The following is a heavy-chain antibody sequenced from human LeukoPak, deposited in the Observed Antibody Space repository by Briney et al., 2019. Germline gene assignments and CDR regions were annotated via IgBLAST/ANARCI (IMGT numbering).Heavy chain of an antibody. CDR1: GFTFTCCW. J-gene: IGHJ4*02. CDR2: IWYDGSNK. V-gene: IGHV3-33*06. CDR3: AKDGGWVAQGLFDY. Sequence: PGGSLRLSCAASGFTFTCCWMSWVRQTPGKGLEWVAVIWYDGSNKYYSDSVKGRFTISRDNSKNTLYLQMNSLRAEDTAVYYCAKDGGWVAQGLFDYWGQGTLVTVSS. D-gene: IGHD2-15*01.